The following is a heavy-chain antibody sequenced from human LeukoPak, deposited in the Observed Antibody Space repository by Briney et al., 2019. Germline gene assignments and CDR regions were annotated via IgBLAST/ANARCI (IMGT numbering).Heavy chain of an antibody. V-gene: IGHV3-23*01. D-gene: IGHD1-26*01. CDR1: GFTFPNYV. CDR2: ISDDGGNT. CDR3: ANEYSKGDV. J-gene: IGHJ3*01. Sequence: GSLRLSCAASGFTFPNYVMSWVRQAPGKGLEWVSSISDDGGNTYYADSVKGRFTISRDNSKNTLYLQMNSLRVDDAAVYYCANEYSKGDVWGQGTMVTVSS.